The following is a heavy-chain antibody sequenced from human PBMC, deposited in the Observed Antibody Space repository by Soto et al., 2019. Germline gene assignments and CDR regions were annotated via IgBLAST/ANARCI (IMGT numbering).Heavy chain of an antibody. J-gene: IGHJ6*02. V-gene: IGHV1-69*13. D-gene: IGHD3-3*01. CDR2: IIPIFGTA. CDR3: ARDRRWYYDFWSGTYYGMDV. CDR1: GGTFSSYA. Sequence: SVKVSCKVSGGTFSSYAISWVRQAPGQGLEWMGGIIPIFGTANYAQKFQGRVTITADESTSTAYMELSSLRSEDTAVYYCARDRRWYYDFWSGTYYGMDVWGQGTTVTVSS.